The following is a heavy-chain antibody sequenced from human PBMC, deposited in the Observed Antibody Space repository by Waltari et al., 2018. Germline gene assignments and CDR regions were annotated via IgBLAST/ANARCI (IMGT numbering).Heavy chain of an antibody. V-gene: IGHV4-30-4*08. CDR2: MYYTGDI. Sequence: HLQEAGPRLVKASQTLSLTCLVSGAFIGTPDHFWSLFRQPPGKGLEWIGHMYYTGDIYYYPAFMSRRFITVDTSKSQFALMLMSMTAADTAGIYCGTRHGLGYMDDCGKGTLVTVSS. CDR1: GAFIGTPDHF. CDR3: GTRHGLGYMDD. D-gene: IGHD4-17*01. J-gene: IGHJ6*03.